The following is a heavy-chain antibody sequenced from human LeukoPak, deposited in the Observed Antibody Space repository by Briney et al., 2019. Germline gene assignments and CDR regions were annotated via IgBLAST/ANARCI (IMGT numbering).Heavy chain of an antibody. Sequence: GESLKISCKGSGYIFTSYWIGWVRQMPGKGLEWMGIIYPGNSDTTYSPSFQGQVTISADKSINTAYLQWNSLKASDTAMYYCARGKWPSWFDPWGQGTLVTISS. V-gene: IGHV5-51*01. CDR1: GYIFTSYW. J-gene: IGHJ5*02. D-gene: IGHD5-12*01. CDR3: ARGKWPSWFDP. CDR2: IYPGNSDT.